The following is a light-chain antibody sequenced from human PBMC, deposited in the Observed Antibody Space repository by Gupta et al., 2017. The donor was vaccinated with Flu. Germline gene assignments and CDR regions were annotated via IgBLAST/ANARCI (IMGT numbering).Light chain of an antibody. Sequence: QLVLTQSPSASAPLGASVKLTCTLSSGHSSYAIAWHQQQPEKGPRYLMKLNSDGSHSKGDGIPDRFSGSSSGAERYLTISSLQSEDEADYYCQTWGTGIWVFCGGTKLTVL. CDR1: SGHSSYA. V-gene: IGLV4-69*01. CDR3: QTWGTGIWV. J-gene: IGLJ3*02. CDR2: LNSDGSH.